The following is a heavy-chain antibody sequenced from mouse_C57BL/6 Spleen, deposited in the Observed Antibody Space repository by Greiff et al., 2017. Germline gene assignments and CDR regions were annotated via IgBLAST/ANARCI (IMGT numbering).Heavy chain of an antibody. D-gene: IGHD4-1*01. V-gene: IGHV1-64*01. CDR1: GYTFTSYW. J-gene: IGHJ2*01. CDR3: ARSDWGGTHYFDY. CDR2: LSPNTGST. Sequence: QVHLKQSGAELVKPGASLKLSCKASGYTFTSYWMPWVQQSPGQGPEWIGMLSPNTGSTNYTETFTSKATLSVDNTYSTPYMQLSSLTSEDSAVYDWARSDWGGTHYFDYWGQGTTLTVSS.